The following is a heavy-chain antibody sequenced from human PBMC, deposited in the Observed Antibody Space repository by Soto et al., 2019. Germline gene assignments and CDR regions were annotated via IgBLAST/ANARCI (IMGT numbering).Heavy chain of an antibody. CDR3: ARSECPNGVCYKFVDHYYSGVDF. J-gene: IGHJ6*02. D-gene: IGHD2-8*01. Sequence: QVQVVQSGAEVKEPGSTVKVSCKASGDTFNTYAISWVRQAPGQGLEWLGGSIPIFGTTNYAQTLEGRITIIADKSTSTAYMELSSLRSEDTAVYYCARSECPNGVCYKFVDHYYSGVDFWGQGTTVIVSS. CDR2: SIPIFGTT. V-gene: IGHV1-69*06. CDR1: GDTFNTYA.